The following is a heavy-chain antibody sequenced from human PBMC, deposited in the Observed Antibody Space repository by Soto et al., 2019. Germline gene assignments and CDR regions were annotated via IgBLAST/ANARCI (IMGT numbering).Heavy chain of an antibody. J-gene: IGHJ6*02. D-gene: IGHD2-15*01. CDR1: GFTFSNAW. CDR3: TTGLVVAATLHRPDYYYGMDV. V-gene: IGHV3-15*07. Sequence: GGSLRLSCAASGFTFSNAWMNWVRQAPGKGLEWVGRIKSKTDGGTTDYAAPVKGRFTISRDDSKNTLYLQMNSLKTEDTAVYYCTTGLVVAATLHRPDYYYGMDVWGQGTTVTVSS. CDR2: IKSKTDGGTT.